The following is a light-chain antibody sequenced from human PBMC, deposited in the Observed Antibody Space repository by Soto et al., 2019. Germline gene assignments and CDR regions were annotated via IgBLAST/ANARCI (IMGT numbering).Light chain of an antibody. V-gene: IGKV1-9*01. CDR1: QGISSY. Sequence: DIQLTQSPSFLSASVGARVTITCRASQGISSYLAWYQQKPGKAPKLLIYAASTLQIGVPSRFSGSGSGTEFTLTISSLQPEDFATYYCQQLNSYPRTFGHGTKVEIK. CDR3: QQLNSYPRT. CDR2: AAS. J-gene: IGKJ1*01.